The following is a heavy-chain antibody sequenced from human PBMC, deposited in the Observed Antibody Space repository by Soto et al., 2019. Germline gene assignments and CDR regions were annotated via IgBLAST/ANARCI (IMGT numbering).Heavy chain of an antibody. J-gene: IGHJ4*02. CDR2: IRSKANSYAT. Sequence: GGSLRLSCAASGFTFSGSAMHWVRQASGKGLEWVGRIRSKANSYATAYAASVKGRFTISRDDSKNTAYLQMNSLKTEDTAVYYCTRHLGIAVALLFDYWGQGTLVTVSS. CDR3: TRHLGIAVALLFDY. V-gene: IGHV3-73*01. CDR1: GFTFSGSA. D-gene: IGHD6-19*01.